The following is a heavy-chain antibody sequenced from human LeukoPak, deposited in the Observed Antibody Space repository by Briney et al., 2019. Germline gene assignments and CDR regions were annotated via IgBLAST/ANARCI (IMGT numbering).Heavy chain of an antibody. D-gene: IGHD3-10*01. CDR1: GGTFSSYA. CDR3: AREGQRITMVRGVSWNYYMDV. Sequence: SVKVSCKASGGTFSSYAISWVRQAPGQGLEWMGGIIPIFGTANYAQKFQGRVTITADESTSTAYMELSSLRSEDTAVYYCAREGQRITMVRGVSWNYYMDVWGKGTTVTISS. J-gene: IGHJ6*03. CDR2: IIPIFGTA. V-gene: IGHV1-69*13.